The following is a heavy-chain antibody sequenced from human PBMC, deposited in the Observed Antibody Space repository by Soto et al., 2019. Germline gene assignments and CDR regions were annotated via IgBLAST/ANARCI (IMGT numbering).Heavy chain of an antibody. CDR1: GGTFNSYA. Sequence: QVQLEQTGAEVKKPGSSVKVSCKVSGGTFNSYAISWVRQVPGQGHEWMGGIIPNSGTVNYAQKVQSRVTINPDESTSSTNMELRSFRSDDEAVYYCASDLRLYVDTGMITDYYDMDVWGQGTSVPVSS. CDR2: IIPNSGTV. J-gene: IGHJ6*02. V-gene: IGHV1-69*01. CDR3: ASDLRLYVDTGMITDYYDMDV. D-gene: IGHD3-16*01.